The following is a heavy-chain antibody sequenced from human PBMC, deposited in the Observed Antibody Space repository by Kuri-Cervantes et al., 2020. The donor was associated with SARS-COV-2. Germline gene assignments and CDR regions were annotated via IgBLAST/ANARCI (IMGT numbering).Heavy chain of an antibody. CDR3: ARKDDLNYGMDV. V-gene: IGHV1-69*04. CDR1: GGTFSSYA. Sequence: SVKVSCKASGGTFSSYAISWVRQAPGQGLEWMGRIIPILGIANYAQKFQGRVTITADKSTSTAYMELSSLRSEDTAVYYCARKDDLNYGMDVWGQGTTVTDSS. J-gene: IGHJ6*02. CDR2: IIPILGIA. D-gene: IGHD3-3*01.